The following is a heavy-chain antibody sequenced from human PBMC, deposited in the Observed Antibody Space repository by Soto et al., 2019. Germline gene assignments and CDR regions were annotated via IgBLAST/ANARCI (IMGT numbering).Heavy chain of an antibody. CDR2: TYHSGNP. J-gene: IGHJ4*02. Sequence: PSETLSLTCDVSGDTISTGGYTWAWIRQPPGKALEWIGHTYHSGNPYYNPSLKSRVIISVDRSKNQFSLKVRSVTAADTAVYYCARGYSSSWSQYYFDYWGQGTLVTVSS. V-gene: IGHV4-30-2*02. CDR3: ARGYSSSWSQYYFDY. CDR1: GDTISTGGYT. D-gene: IGHD6-13*01.